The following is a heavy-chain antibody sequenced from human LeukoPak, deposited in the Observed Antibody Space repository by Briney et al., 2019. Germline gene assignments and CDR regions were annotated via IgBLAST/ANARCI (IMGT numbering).Heavy chain of an antibody. V-gene: IGHV1-18*01. CDR3: ARVILFQDYYDSSGYYYWFDP. CDR1: GYTFSSYG. D-gene: IGHD3-22*01. J-gene: IGHJ5*02. CDR2: ISAYNGNT. Sequence: GASVKVSCKASGYTFSSYGISWVRQAPGQELEWMGWISAYNGNTNYAQKFQGRVTMTTDTSTSTAYMELRSLRSDDTAVFYCARVILFQDYYDSSGYYYWFDPWGQGTLVTVSS.